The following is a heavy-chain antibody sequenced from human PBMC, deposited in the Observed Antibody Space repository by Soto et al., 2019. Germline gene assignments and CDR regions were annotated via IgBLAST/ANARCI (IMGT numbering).Heavy chain of an antibody. CDR3: AGEVYPIDY. V-gene: IGHV1-18*01. J-gene: IGHJ4*02. Sequence: QVQLVQSGTEVKKPGASVKVSCKASGYTFTTFSISWVRQATGQGREWMGWISAYNGNTNSAQKFHGRVTMTTDTSTSTAYVELRSLRSDDPAVYYCAGEVYPIDYWGQGTLVTVPS. D-gene: IGHD2-8*01. CDR1: GYTFTTFS. CDR2: ISAYNGNT.